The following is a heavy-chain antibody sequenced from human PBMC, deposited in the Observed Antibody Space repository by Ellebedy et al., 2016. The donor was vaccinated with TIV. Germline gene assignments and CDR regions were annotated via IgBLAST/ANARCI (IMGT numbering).Heavy chain of an antibody. CDR3: ARQGHSSGWYVGEYYFDY. D-gene: IGHD6-19*01. CDR2: IYYSGST. J-gene: IGHJ4*02. Sequence: MPSETLSLTCTVSGGSISSSSYYWGWIRQPPGKGLEWIGRIYYSGSTYYNPSLKSRVTISVDTSKNQFSLKLSSVTAADTAVYYCARQGHSSGWYVGEYYFDYWGQGTLVTVSS. CDR1: GGSISSSSYY. V-gene: IGHV4-39*01.